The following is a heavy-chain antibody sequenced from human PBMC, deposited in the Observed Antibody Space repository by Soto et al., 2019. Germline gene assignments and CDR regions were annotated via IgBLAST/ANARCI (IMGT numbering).Heavy chain of an antibody. V-gene: IGHV3-33*01. CDR1: GFTFSSCG. Sequence: PGGSLRLSCAASGFTFSSCGMHWVRQAPGKGLEWVAVIWYDGSNKYYADSVKGRFTISRDNSKNTLYLQMNSLRAEDTAVYYCARDTTITTGGMDVWGQGTTVTVSS. CDR3: ARDTTITTGGMDV. J-gene: IGHJ6*02. D-gene: IGHD4-4*01. CDR2: IWYDGSNK.